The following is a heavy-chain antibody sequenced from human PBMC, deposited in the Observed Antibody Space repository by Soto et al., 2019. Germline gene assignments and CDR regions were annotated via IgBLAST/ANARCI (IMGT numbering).Heavy chain of an antibody. CDR3: TKDRHPDGIWTFDF. Sequence: PGGSLRLSCAAPGFTFGTYTMNWVRQAPGKGLEWVSALGGGGDTHYAESVKGRFTISRDYSKNILLLQMNSLRDEDSAIYYCTKDRHPDGIWTFDFWGQGTLVTVSS. CDR1: GFTFGTYT. D-gene: IGHD3-9*01. CDR2: LGGGGDT. V-gene: IGHV3-23*01. J-gene: IGHJ4*02.